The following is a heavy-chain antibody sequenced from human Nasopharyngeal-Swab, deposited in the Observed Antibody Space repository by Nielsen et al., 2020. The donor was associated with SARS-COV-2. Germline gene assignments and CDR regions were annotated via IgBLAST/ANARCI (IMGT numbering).Heavy chain of an antibody. J-gene: IGHJ4*02. CDR3: AKDRRSWPKGSDY. V-gene: IGHV3-30*18. CDR2: ISYDGSNK. Sequence: WIRQPPGKGLEWVAVISYDGSNKYYADSVKGRFTISRDNSKNTLYLQMNSLRAEDTAVYYCAKDRRSWPKGSDYWGQGTLVTVPS. D-gene: IGHD1-26*01.